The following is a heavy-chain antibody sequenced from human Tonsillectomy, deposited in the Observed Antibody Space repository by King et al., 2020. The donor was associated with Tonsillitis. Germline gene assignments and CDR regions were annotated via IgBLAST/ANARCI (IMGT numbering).Heavy chain of an antibody. CDR2: ISSSSGTL. CDR1: GFTFRGYG. CDR3: AGGGAARPDY. J-gene: IGHJ4*02. D-gene: IGHD6-6*01. Sequence: VQLVESGGGLVQPGGSLRLSCAASGFTFRGYGMNWVRQTPGKGLEWCSFISSSSGTLNYADSVKGRFTISSDNAKNSLYLQMNSLRAEDTAVYYCAGGGAARPDYWGQGTLVTVSS. V-gene: IGHV3-48*01.